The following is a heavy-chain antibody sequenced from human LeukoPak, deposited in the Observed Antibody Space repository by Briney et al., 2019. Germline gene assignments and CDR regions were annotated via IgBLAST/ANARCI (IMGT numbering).Heavy chain of an antibody. D-gene: IGHD2/OR15-2a*01. Sequence: GGSLRLSCAASGFTFSSYGLHWVRQAPGKGLEWVAVISYDGSNKYYADSVKGRFTISRDNSKNTLYLQMNSLRAEDTAVYYCAKDATFHYFDYWGQGTLVTVSS. CDR2: ISYDGSNK. CDR3: AKDATFHYFDY. J-gene: IGHJ4*02. CDR1: GFTFSSYG. V-gene: IGHV3-30*18.